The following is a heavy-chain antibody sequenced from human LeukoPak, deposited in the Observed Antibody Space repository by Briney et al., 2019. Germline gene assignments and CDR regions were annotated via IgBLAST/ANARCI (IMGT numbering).Heavy chain of an antibody. Sequence: GGSLRLSCAASGFTVSDNYMSWVRQAPGKGLEWVSVMYSRGDTYYANSVKGRFTFSRDISKNTLYLQMNGLRVEDTAMYYCARDAPQVPAAGVLASWGQGTLVIVSS. V-gene: IGHV3-53*01. J-gene: IGHJ5*02. D-gene: IGHD6-13*01. CDR1: GFTVSDNY. CDR2: MYSRGDT. CDR3: ARDAPQVPAAGVLAS.